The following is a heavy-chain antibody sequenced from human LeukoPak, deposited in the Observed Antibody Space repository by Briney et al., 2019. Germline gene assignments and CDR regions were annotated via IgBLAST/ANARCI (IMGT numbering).Heavy chain of an antibody. D-gene: IGHD4-17*01. CDR2: MNPNSGNT. J-gene: IGHJ4*02. CDR1: GGTFSSYD. CDR3: ARGRFRRVTTGDY. Sequence: ASVKVSCKASGGTFSSYDINWVRQATGQGLEWMGWMNPNSGNTGYAQKFQGRVTMTRNTSISTAYMELSSLRSEDTAVYYCARGRFRRVTTGDYWGQGTLVTVSS. V-gene: IGHV1-8*02.